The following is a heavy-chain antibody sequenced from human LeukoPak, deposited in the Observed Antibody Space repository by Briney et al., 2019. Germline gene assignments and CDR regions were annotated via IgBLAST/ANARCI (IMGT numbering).Heavy chain of an antibody. CDR2: IKQDGSEK. CDR1: GFTFSSYS. Sequence: GGSLRLSCAASGFTFSSYSMSWVRQAPGKGLEWVANIKQDGSEKYYLDSVKGRSTISRDNAKNSLYMQMNSLRAEDTAVYYCARDQGIAVASGDYYYGMDVWGQGTTVTVSS. V-gene: IGHV3-7*01. J-gene: IGHJ6*02. CDR3: ARDQGIAVASGDYYYGMDV. D-gene: IGHD6-19*01.